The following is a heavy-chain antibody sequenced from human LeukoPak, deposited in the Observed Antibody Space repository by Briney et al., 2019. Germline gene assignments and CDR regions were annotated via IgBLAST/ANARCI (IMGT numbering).Heavy chain of an antibody. CDR3: ARDRPYYDSSGCFDY. Sequence: PGGSLRLSCAASGFTFSSYSMNWVRQAPGKGLEWVSSISSSSSYIYYADSVKGRFTISRDNAKNSLYLQMNSLRAEDTAVYYCARDRPYYDSSGCFDYWGQGTLVTVSS. CDR1: GFTFSSYS. J-gene: IGHJ4*02. D-gene: IGHD3-22*01. CDR2: ISSSSSYI. V-gene: IGHV3-21*04.